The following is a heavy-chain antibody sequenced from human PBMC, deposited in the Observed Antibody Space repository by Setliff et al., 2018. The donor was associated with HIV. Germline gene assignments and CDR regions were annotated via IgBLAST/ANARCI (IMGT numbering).Heavy chain of an antibody. J-gene: IGHJ4*02. CDR2: ISSSGSTI. Sequence: PGGSLRLSCAASGFTFSDYYMSWIRQAPGKGLEWVSYISSSGSTIYYADSVKGRSTISRDNAKNSLYLQMNSLRAEDTAVYYCARGYSYWGHLRLNDYWGQGTLVTVSS. CDR3: ARGYSYWGHLRLNDY. CDR1: GFTFSDYY. D-gene: IGHD5-18*01. V-gene: IGHV3-11*01.